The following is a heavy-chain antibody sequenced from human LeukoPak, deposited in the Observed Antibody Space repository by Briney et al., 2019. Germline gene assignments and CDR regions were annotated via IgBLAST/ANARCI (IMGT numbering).Heavy chain of an antibody. Sequence: ASVNVSCKVSGYTLTELSMHWVRQAPGKGLEWMGGFDPEDGETIYAQKFQGRVTMTEDTSTDTAYMELSSLRSEDTAVYYCATSRPGTVTTLLDYWGQGTLVTVSS. D-gene: IGHD4-17*01. CDR3: ATSRPGTVTTLLDY. CDR2: FDPEDGET. J-gene: IGHJ4*02. CDR1: GYTLTELS. V-gene: IGHV1-24*01.